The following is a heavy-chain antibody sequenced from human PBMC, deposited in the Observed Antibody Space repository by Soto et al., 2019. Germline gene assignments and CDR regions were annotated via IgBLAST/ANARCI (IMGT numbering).Heavy chain of an antibody. D-gene: IGHD3-22*01. V-gene: IGHV3-23*01. Sequence: PGGSLRLSCAASGFTFSSYAMSWVRQAPGKGLEWVSAISGGGGSTYYADSVKGRFIISRDNSKNTLYLQMNSLRAEDTAVYYCARDYYSDDSGRFDYWGQGTLVTVSS. CDR2: ISGGGGST. CDR3: ARDYYSDDSGRFDY. CDR1: GFTFSSYA. J-gene: IGHJ4*02.